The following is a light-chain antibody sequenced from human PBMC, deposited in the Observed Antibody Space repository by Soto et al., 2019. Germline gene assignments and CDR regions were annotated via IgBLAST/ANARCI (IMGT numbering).Light chain of an antibody. V-gene: IGKV3-20*01. J-gene: IGKJ1*01. CDR2: AAS. CDR3: QQYHISRT. CDR1: QSVSSRH. Sequence: GLTHSPGTLSLSPGERATLSCRASQSVSSRHLAWYQQRPGQPPRLLIHAASSRATGIPERFSGIGSGTDFTLTISRLEPEDFAMYYCQQYHISRTFGQGSKVDI.